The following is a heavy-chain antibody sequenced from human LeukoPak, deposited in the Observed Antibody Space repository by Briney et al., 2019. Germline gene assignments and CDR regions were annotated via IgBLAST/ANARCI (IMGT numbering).Heavy chain of an antibody. Sequence: SETLSLTCTVSGGSISDYYWSWVRQTPGKGLEWIGYVYYTGSTNYNPSLKSRVTISVDTSKSQFSLKLTSVSAADTAMYYCARQASSNWYPSGPYHFDYWGQGTLVTVSS. V-gene: IGHV4-59*08. CDR3: ARQASSNWYPSGPYHFDY. J-gene: IGHJ4*02. CDR2: VYYTGST. D-gene: IGHD6-13*01. CDR1: GGSISDYY.